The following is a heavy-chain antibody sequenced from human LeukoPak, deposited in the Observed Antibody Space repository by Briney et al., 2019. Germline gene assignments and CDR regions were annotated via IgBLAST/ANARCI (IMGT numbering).Heavy chain of an antibody. D-gene: IGHD3-22*01. Sequence: GGSLRLSCAVSGFTFSDFHMTWIRQAPGKGLEWISYISNSGSTIYYADSEKGRFTISRDNAKNSLYLQMNSLRAEDTAVYYCARSADRSGYFREITLYYFDYWGQGTLVTVSS. CDR2: ISNSGSTI. CDR3: ARSADRSGYFREITLYYFDY. J-gene: IGHJ4*02. CDR1: GFTFSDFH. V-gene: IGHV3-11*01.